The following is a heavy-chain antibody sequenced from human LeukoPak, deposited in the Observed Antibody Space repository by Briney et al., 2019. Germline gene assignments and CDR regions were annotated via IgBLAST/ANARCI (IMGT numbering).Heavy chain of an antibody. CDR1: GYSISSGYY. CDR3: ARDSRYYDSSGYYGY. Sequence: PSETPSLTCTVSGYSISSGYYWGWIRQPPGKGLEWIGSIYHSGSTYYNPSLKSRVTISVDTSKNQFSLKLSSVTAADTAVYYCARDSRYYDSSGYYGYWGQGTLVTVSS. CDR2: IYHSGST. J-gene: IGHJ4*02. V-gene: IGHV4-38-2*02. D-gene: IGHD3-22*01.